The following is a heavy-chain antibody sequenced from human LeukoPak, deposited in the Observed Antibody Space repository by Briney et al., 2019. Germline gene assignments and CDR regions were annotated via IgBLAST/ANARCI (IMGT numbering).Heavy chain of an antibody. CDR3: AREQAYYDFWSGYYMDYYYYYMDV. J-gene: IGHJ6*03. CDR1: GGSISSGGYY. CDR2: IYHNGST. Sequence: SETLSLTCTVSGGSISSGGYYWSWIRQPPGKGLEWIGYIYHNGSTYYNPSLKSRVTISVDTSKNQFSLKLSSVTAADTAVYYCAREQAYYDFWSGYYMDYYYYYMDVWGKGTTVTVSS. V-gene: IGHV4-30-2*01. D-gene: IGHD3-3*01.